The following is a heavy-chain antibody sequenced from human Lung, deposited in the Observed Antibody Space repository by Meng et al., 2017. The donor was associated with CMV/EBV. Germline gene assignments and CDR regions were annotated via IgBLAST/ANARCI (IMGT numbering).Heavy chain of an antibody. Sequence: SXXVSXKASGGTFSNYAVSWVRQAPGEGLEWMGGIIPLYAIANYAQRFQGRVTITTDESTSTAYMEVSSLRSEDTAVYYCARASYYGSGSYYHFDSWGQGTPVTVSS. CDR2: IIPLYAIA. D-gene: IGHD3-10*01. CDR3: ARASYYGSGSYYHFDS. J-gene: IGHJ4*02. V-gene: IGHV1-69*05. CDR1: GGTFSNYA.